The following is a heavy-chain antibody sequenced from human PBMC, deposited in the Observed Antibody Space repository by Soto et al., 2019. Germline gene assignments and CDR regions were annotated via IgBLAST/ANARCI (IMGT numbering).Heavy chain of an antibody. Sequence: ASVKVSCKASGYTFTGYFVHWVRQAPGQGLEWMGWINPNNGDTNYAQKFQGWVTMTRDTSISTAYMELSRLRSDDTAVYYCARDPRYASSGPRYYFDYWGEGTLVTVSA. D-gene: IGHD3-22*01. CDR2: INPNNGDT. J-gene: IGHJ4*02. CDR3: ARDPRYASSGPRYYFDY. V-gene: IGHV1-2*04. CDR1: GYTFTGYF.